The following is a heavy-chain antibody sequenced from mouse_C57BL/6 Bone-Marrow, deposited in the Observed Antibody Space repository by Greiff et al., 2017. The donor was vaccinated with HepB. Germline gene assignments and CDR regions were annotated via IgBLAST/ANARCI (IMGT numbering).Heavy chain of an antibody. D-gene: IGHD1-1*01. CDR1: GYTFTDYY. CDR3: ARIITTTSGDYFDY. Sequence: VQLKQSGPVLVKPGASVKMSCKASGYTFTDYYMNWVKQSHGKSLEWIGVINPYNGGTSYNQKFKGKATLTVDKSSSTAYMELNSLTSEDSAVYYCARIITTTSGDYFDYWGQGTTLTVSS. CDR2: INPYNGGT. J-gene: IGHJ2*01. V-gene: IGHV1-19*01.